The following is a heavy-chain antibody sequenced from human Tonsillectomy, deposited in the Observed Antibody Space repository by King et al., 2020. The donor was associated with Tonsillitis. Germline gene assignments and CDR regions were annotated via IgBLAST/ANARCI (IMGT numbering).Heavy chain of an antibody. Sequence: LQLQESGPGLVKPSETLSLTCTVSGGSISSSSYYWGWIRQPPGKGLEWIVSIYYSGSPYYNPSLKSRVTISVDTTKNQFSLKLSSVTAADTAVYYCARQVGATWGYYYYYGMDVWGQGTTVTVSS. J-gene: IGHJ6*02. CDR3: ARQVGATWGYYYYYGMDV. CDR1: GGSISSSSYY. CDR2: IYYSGSP. D-gene: IGHD1-26*01. V-gene: IGHV4-39*01.